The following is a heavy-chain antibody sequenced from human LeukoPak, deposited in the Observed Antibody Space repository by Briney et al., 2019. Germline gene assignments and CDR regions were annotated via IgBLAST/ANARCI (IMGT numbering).Heavy chain of an antibody. J-gene: IGHJ5*02. CDR2: IYYSGST. Sequence: PSETLSLTCTVSGGSISSSSHYWGWIRQPPGKGLKWIGSIYYSGSTYYNPSLKSRVTISVDTSKNQFSLKLSSVTAADTAVYYCARRERFACWFDPWGQGTLVTVSS. D-gene: IGHD3-10*01. CDR3: ARRERFACWFDP. CDR1: GGSISSSSHY. V-gene: IGHV4-39*01.